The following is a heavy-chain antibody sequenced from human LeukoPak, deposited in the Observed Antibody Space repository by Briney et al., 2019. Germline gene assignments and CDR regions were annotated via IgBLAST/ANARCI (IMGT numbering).Heavy chain of an antibody. D-gene: IGHD6-13*01. Sequence: SVKVTRKASGYTFTSYDINWVRQATAQGLEWMGWMNPNSGNTGYAQKFQGRVTMTTNTSISTAYMELSSLRSEDTAVYYCARGSSGDSSSWYYYYYGMDVWGQGTTVTVSS. J-gene: IGHJ6*02. CDR3: ARGSSGDSSSWYYYYYGMDV. CDR2: MNPNSGNT. CDR1: GYTFTSYD. V-gene: IGHV1-8*01.